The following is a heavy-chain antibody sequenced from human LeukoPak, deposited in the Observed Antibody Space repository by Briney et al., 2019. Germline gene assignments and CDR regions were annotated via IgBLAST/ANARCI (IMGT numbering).Heavy chain of an antibody. Sequence: SETLSLTCTVSGGSISSYYWSWIRQPPGKGLEWIGYIYYSGSTNYNPSLKSRVTMSIDTSKNQFSLRLSSVTAADTAVYYCARRPGEYGGNDFDYWGQGTLVTVSS. CDR1: GGSISSYY. J-gene: IGHJ4*02. CDR3: ARRPGEYGGNDFDY. CDR2: IYYSGST. V-gene: IGHV4-59*08. D-gene: IGHD4/OR15-4a*01.